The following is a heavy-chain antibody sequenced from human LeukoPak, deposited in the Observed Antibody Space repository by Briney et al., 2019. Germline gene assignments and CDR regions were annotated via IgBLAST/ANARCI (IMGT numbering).Heavy chain of an antibody. D-gene: IGHD4-17*01. J-gene: IGHJ5*02. V-gene: IGHV4-59*01. CDR3: ARGHYDLAP. CDR1: LASISDDY. Sequence: SETLSLTCTVSLASISDDYWSSIREPPRKRLEWIGYIYSDGDTKYDPSLESRLTISLDTSKNQVCLKLRSVSAAETAIYFCARGHYDLAPWGQGILVTVSS. CDR2: IYSDGDT.